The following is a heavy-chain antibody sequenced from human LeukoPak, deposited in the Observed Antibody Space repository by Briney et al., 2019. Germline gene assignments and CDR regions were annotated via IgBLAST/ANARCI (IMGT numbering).Heavy chain of an antibody. CDR2: IYPGDSDT. D-gene: IGHD3-10*01. CDR1: GYSFTSYW. J-gene: IGHJ3*02. V-gene: IGHV5-51*01. CDR3: ARGGTETRGVPSNDAFDI. Sequence: GESLKISCKGSGYSFTSYWIGWVRQMPGKGLEWMGIIYPGDSDTRYSPSSQGQVTISADKSISTAYLQWSSLKASDTAMYYCARGGTETRGVPSNDAFDIWGQGTMVTVSS.